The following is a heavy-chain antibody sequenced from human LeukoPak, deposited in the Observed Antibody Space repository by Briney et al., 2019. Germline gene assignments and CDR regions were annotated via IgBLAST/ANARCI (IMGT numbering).Heavy chain of an antibody. CDR3: ARDRTLGYYTDWYFDL. Sequence: PGGSLRLSCAASGFTVSSNYMSWVRQAPGKGLGWVSVIYSGGSTYYADSVKGRFTISRDNSKNTLYLQMNSLRAEGTAVYYCARDRTLGYYTDWYFDLWGRGTLVTVSS. CDR2: IYSGGST. J-gene: IGHJ2*01. CDR1: GFTVSSNY. V-gene: IGHV3-66*01. D-gene: IGHD3-3*01.